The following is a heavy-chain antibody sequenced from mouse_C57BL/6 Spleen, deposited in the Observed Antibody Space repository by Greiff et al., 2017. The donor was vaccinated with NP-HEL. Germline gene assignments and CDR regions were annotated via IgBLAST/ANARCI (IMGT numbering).Heavy chain of an antibody. CDR3: ARDDRYAMDY. Sequence: QVQLKQSGAELVRPGTSVKVSCKASGYAFTNYLIEWVKQRPGQGLEWIGVINPGSGGTNYNEKFKGKATLTADKSSSTAYMQLSSLTSEDSAVYFCARDDRYAMDYWGQGTSVTVSS. D-gene: IGHD2-3*01. CDR2: INPGSGGT. J-gene: IGHJ4*01. CDR1: GYAFTNYL. V-gene: IGHV1-54*01.